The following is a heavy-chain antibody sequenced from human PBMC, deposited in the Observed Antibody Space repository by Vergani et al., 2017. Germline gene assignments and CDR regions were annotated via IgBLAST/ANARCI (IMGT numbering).Heavy chain of an antibody. V-gene: IGHV1-69-2*01. CDR2: IDPENGKT. CDR1: GYTFGDYY. J-gene: IGHJ4*02. D-gene: IGHD6-13*01. CDR3: ASLGLAAAAFFFDY. Sequence: EVQLVQSGAEVRKPGATVKISCKVSGYTFGDYYMHWVHQAPGKGLEWMGLIDPENGKTTYAERFQGRVTFTSDTSTDTAYLELNNLRSEDTAIYYCASLGLAAAAFFFDYWGQGSLVTVSS.